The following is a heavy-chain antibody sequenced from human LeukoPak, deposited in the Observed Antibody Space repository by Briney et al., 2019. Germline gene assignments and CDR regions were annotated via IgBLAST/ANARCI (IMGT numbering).Heavy chain of an antibody. CDR2: IYYSGST. J-gene: IGHJ6*03. CDR3: ARDHVLLWFGELLYDYMDV. D-gene: IGHD3-10*01. Sequence: SETLSLTCTVSGGSLSSSSYYWGWIRQPPGKGLEWIGSIYYSGSTYYNPSLKSRVTISVDTSKNQFSLKLSSVTAADTAVYYCARDHVLLWFGELLYDYMDVWGKGTTVTVSS. V-gene: IGHV4-39*07. CDR1: GGSLSSSSYY.